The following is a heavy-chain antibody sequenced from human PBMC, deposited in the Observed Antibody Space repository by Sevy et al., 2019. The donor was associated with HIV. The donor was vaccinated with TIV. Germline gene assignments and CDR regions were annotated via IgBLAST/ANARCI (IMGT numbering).Heavy chain of an antibody. Sequence: SETLSLTCTVSGGSISSYYWSWIRQPPGKGLEWIGYIYYSGSTNYNPSLKSRVTISVDTSKNQFSLKLSSVTAADTAVYYCARDSDYWGQGTLVTVSS. CDR3: ARDSDY. V-gene: IGHV4-59*13. J-gene: IGHJ4*02. CDR1: GGSISSYY. CDR2: IYYSGST.